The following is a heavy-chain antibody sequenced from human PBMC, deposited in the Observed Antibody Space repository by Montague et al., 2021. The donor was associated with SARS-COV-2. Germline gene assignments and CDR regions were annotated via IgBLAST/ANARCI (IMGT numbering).Heavy chain of an antibody. D-gene: IGHD3-10*01. Sequence: SLRLSCAASGFRFDSYAMSWVRQAPGKGLEWLSAISSVGETPDYADSMKGRFTLSRDNSMNTLYLQMNRLRGEDTAVYYCAKGIYMRRGVSHGMDVWAKGPRSPSP. CDR3: AKGIYMRRGVSHGMDV. V-gene: IGHV3-23*01. CDR1: GFRFDSYA. J-gene: IGHJ6*02. CDR2: ISSVGETP.